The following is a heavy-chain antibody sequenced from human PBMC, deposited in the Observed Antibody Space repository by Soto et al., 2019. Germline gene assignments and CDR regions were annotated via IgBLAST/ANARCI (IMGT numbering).Heavy chain of an antibody. CDR3: ARDLSQSTNYYYYGMDV. CDR1: GYTFTGYY. Sequence: ASVKVSCKASGYTFTGYYMHWVRQAPGQGLEWMGWINPNSGGTNYAQKFQGWVTMTRDTSISTAYMELSGLRSDDTAVYYCARDLSQSTNYYYYGMDVWGQGTTVTVSS. V-gene: IGHV1-2*04. CDR2: INPNSGGT. J-gene: IGHJ6*02.